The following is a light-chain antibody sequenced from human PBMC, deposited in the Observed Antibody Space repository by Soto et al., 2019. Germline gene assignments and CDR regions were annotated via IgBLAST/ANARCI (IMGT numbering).Light chain of an antibody. CDR1: QSVSSK. CDR2: DAS. Sequence: EIVMTQSPATVSVSPGERATLSCRASQSVSSKLAWYQQKPGQPPRLLIFDASARATGVPDRFSGRGSGTEFILTISSLQPDDFATYYCQHYNSYSEAFGQGTKVDIK. CDR3: QHYNSYSEA. J-gene: IGKJ1*01. V-gene: IGKV3-15*01.